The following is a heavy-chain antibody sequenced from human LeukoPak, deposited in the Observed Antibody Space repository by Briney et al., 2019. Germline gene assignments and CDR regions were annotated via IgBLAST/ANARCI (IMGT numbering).Heavy chain of an antibody. Sequence: GGSLRLSCAASGFTFSTYGMHWVRQAPGKGLEWVTVIANDGSIKYYADSVKGRFTISRDNSKNTLYLQMNRLTTEDTAVYYCAREASGYDFDYWGQGTRVTVSA. CDR3: AREASGYDFDY. J-gene: IGHJ4*02. D-gene: IGHD5-12*01. V-gene: IGHV3-30*03. CDR1: GFTFSTYG. CDR2: IANDGSIK.